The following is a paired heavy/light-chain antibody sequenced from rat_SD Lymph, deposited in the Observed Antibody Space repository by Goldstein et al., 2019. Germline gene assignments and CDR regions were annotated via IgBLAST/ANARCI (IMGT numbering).Light chain of an antibody. V-gene: IGKV3S17*01. J-gene: IGKJ2-1*01. CDR2: NEF. CDR3: QQGLTFPLT. CDR1: ESVNKFGINL. Sequence: NIVLTQSPASLAVILGQKATISCTASESVNKFGINLMHWYQQKPGQLPKILIYNEFSRAPGIPARFSGDEAELNFTLTIEPVEADDVATYYCQQGLTFPLTFGAGTKLELK.
Heavy chain of an antibody. CDR1: GFTFSNYG. J-gene: IGHJ3*01. D-gene: IGHD1-10*01. CDR2: ISSSSSYI. V-gene: IGHV5-34*01. CDR3: ARQGLYNNYNWFAY. Sequence: EVQLVESGGGLVQPGRSLKLSCLASGFTFSNYGMNWIRQAPGKGLEWVASISSSSSYIYYADTVKGRFTISRDNAKNTLYLQMTSLRSEDTALYYCARQGLYNNYNWFAYWGQGTLVTVSS.